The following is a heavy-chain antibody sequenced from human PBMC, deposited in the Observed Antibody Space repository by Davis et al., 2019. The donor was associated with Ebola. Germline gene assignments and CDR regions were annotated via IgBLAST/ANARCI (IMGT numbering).Heavy chain of an antibody. J-gene: IGHJ4*02. CDR2: IRSKAYGGTT. CDR1: GFTFGDYA. D-gene: IGHD4-23*01. V-gene: IGHV3-49*04. CDR3: TREDGGNPDY. Sequence: GGSLRLSCTTSGFTFGDYAMTWVRQGPGKGLEWVGFIRSKAYGGTTEYAASVKGRFTISRDDSNSIAWLQMNSLKTEDTAIYYCTREDGGNPDYWGQGTLVTVSS.